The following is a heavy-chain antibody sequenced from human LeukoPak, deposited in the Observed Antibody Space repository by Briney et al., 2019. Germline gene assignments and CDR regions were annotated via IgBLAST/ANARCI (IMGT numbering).Heavy chain of an antibody. J-gene: IGHJ4*02. V-gene: IGHV3-23*01. D-gene: IGHD5-24*01. Sequence: GGSLRLSCAASGFIFSSYAMIWVRQAPGKGLEWVSRISGSGATINYSDSVKGRFTISRDNSKNTLYLQMNSLRAEDTAVYYCAKENRWQWGQGTLVTVSS. CDR1: GFIFSSYA. CDR2: ISGSGATI. CDR3: AKENRWQ.